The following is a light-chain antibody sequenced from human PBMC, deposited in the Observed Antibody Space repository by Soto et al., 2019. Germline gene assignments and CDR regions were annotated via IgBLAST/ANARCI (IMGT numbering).Light chain of an antibody. CDR1: QSVGYH. CDR3: QQRSNWPPVT. J-gene: IGKJ4*01. V-gene: IGKV3-11*01. Sequence: EIVLTQSPANLSVSPGERATLSCRASQSVGYHLAWYQQKPGQAPRLLIYDASNRATGIPARFSGSGSGTDFTLAISSLEPEDFAVYYCQQRSNWPPVTFGGGTKVDIK. CDR2: DAS.